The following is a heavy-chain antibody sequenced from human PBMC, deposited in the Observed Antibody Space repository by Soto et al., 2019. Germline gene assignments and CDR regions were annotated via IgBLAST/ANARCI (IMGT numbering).Heavy chain of an antibody. CDR2: IYYSGST. V-gene: IGHV4-39*01. Sequence: QLQLQESGPGLVKPSETLSLTCTVSGGSISSSSYYWGWIRQPPGKGLEWIGSIYYSGSTYYNPSLKSRVTISVDTSKNQFSLKLSSVTAADTAVYYCARQVAQGWFDPWGQGTLVTVSS. J-gene: IGHJ5*02. CDR1: GGSISSSSYY. CDR3: ARQVAQGWFDP.